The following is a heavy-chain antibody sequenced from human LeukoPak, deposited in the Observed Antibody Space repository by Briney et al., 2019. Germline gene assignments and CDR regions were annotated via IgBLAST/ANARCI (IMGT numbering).Heavy chain of an antibody. CDR2: ISSSSSYI. CDR1: GFTFSSYS. D-gene: IGHD2-2*01. J-gene: IGHJ5*02. CDR3: ARHAYIVVVPAAIGSNWFDP. Sequence: GGSLRLSCAASGFTFSSYSMNWVRQAPGKGLEWVSSISSSSSYIYYADSVKGRFTISRDNAKNSLYLQMNCLRAEDTAVYYCARHAYIVVVPAAIGSNWFDPWGQGTLVTVSS. V-gene: IGHV3-21*01.